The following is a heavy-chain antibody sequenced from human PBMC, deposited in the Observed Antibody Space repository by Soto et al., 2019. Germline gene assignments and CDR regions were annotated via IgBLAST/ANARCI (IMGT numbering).Heavy chain of an antibody. Sequence: EVQLVESGGGLVQPGGSLRLSCAASGFTFSSYWMSWVRQAPGKGLEWVANIKQDGSEKYYVDSVKGRFTISRDNAKNSLYLQMNSLRAEDTAVYYCARGSVSSGSWFQHWGQGTLVTVSS. J-gene: IGHJ1*01. CDR3: ARGSVSSGSWFQH. D-gene: IGHD1-26*01. CDR1: GFTFSSYW. V-gene: IGHV3-7*01. CDR2: IKQDGSEK.